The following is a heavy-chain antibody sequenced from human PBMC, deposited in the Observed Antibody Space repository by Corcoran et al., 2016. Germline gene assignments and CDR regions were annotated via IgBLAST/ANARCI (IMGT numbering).Heavy chain of an antibody. D-gene: IGHD3-10*01. Sequence: QVQLVQSGAEVKKPGASVKVSCKASGYTFTSYGISWVRQAPGQGLEWMGWISAYNGNTNYAQKLQGRVTMTTDTSTGTAYMELRSLRSDDTAVYYCARDSLAYGSGSYWDYWGQGTLVTVSS. CDR1: GYTFTSYG. CDR3: ARDSLAYGSGSYWDY. J-gene: IGHJ4*02. V-gene: IGHV1-18*01. CDR2: ISAYNGNT.